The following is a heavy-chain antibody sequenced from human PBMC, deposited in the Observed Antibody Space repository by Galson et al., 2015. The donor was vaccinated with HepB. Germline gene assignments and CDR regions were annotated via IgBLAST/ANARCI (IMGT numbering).Heavy chain of an antibody. CDR3: ARDGSGLFDY. J-gene: IGHJ4*02. CDR1: GYIFTRYY. D-gene: IGHD3-10*01. CDR2: INPSGGST. Sequence: SVKVSCKAAGYIFTRYYMHWVRQAPGQGLEWMGIINPSGGSTSYAQKFQGRVTMTRDTSTSTVSMEVSSLRSDDTAVYYCARDGSGLFDYWGQGTPVTVSS. V-gene: IGHV1-46*01.